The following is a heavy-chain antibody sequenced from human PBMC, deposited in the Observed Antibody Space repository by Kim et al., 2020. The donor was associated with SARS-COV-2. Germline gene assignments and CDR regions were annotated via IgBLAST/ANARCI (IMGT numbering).Heavy chain of an antibody. Sequence: YAQKLQGIVTMTTDTSTSTAYMELRSLRSDDTAVYYCARNIVVVPAAVDYWGQGTLVTVSS. V-gene: IGHV1-18*01. J-gene: IGHJ4*02. CDR3: ARNIVVVPAAVDY. D-gene: IGHD2-2*01.